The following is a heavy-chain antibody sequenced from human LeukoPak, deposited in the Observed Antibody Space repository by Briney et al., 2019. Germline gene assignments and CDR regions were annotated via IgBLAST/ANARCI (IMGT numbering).Heavy chain of an antibody. CDR1: GYTFTGDY. J-gene: IGHJ6*03. Sequence: ASAKVSCKASGYTFTGDYMHWVRQAPGQGLEWMGWINPNSGGTNYAQKFQGRVTMTRDTSISTAYMELSRLRSDDTAVYYCARGVVVPAATETGYYYYMDVWGKGTTVTVSS. CDR3: ARGVVVPAATETGYYYYMDV. D-gene: IGHD2-2*01. V-gene: IGHV1-2*02. CDR2: INPNSGGT.